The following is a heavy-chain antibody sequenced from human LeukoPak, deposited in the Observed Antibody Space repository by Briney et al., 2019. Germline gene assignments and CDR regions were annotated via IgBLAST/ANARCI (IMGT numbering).Heavy chain of an antibody. Sequence: GGSLRLSCGASGFTFSSYAMSWVRQAPGKGLEWVSAIGSGTYYADSVKGRFTISRDNSKNTLYLQMNSLRAEDTAVYYCARRLPKPARAFDIWGQGTMVTVSS. CDR2: IGSGT. J-gene: IGHJ3*02. CDR3: ARRLPKPARAFDI. V-gene: IGHV3-23*01. CDR1: GFTFSSYA. D-gene: IGHD1-1*01.